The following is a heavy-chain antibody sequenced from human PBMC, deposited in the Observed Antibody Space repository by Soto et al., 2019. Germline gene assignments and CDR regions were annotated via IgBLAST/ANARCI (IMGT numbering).Heavy chain of an antibody. CDR3: ARDPIVATIRPSLYDY. D-gene: IGHD5-12*01. CDR1: GFTFSSYW. Sequence: PGGSLRLSCAASGFTFSSYWMSWVRQAPGKGLEWVANIKQDGSEKYYVDSVKGRFTISRDNAKNSLYLQMNSLRAEDTAVYYCARDPIVATIRPSLYDYWGQGTLVTVSS. CDR2: IKQDGSEK. J-gene: IGHJ4*02. V-gene: IGHV3-7*01.